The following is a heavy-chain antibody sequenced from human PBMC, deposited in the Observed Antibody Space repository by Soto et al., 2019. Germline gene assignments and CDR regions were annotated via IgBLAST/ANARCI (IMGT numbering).Heavy chain of an antibody. D-gene: IGHD3-9*01. CDR3: TTSYDILTGYRAFDY. J-gene: IGHJ4*02. CDR1: GFTFDDYG. Sequence: PGGSLRLSCAASGFTFDDYGMSWVRQAPGKGLEWVSGINWNGGSTGYADSVKGRFTISRDNAKNSLYLQMNSLRAEDTALYYCTTSYDILTGYRAFDYWGQGTLVTVS. CDR2: INWNGGST. V-gene: IGHV3-20*04.